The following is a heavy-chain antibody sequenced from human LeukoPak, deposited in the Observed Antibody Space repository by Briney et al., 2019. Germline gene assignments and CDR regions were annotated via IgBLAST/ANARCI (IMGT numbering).Heavy chain of an antibody. D-gene: IGHD3-3*01. Sequence: SETLSLTCAVYGGSFSGYYWSWIRQPPGKGLEWMGEVNHSGSTNYNPSLNSRVSISVDTSKNQFSLRLNSVTAADTAVYYCARGRRDDFWSGYSLYYFDYWGQGTLVTVSS. V-gene: IGHV4-34*01. J-gene: IGHJ4*02. CDR1: GGSFSGYY. CDR2: VNHSGST. CDR3: ARGRRDDFWSGYSLYYFDY.